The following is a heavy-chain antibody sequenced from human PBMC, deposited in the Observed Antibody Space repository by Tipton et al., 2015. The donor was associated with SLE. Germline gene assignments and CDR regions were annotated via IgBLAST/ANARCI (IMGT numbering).Heavy chain of an antibody. CDR1: GFHYSGHW. J-gene: IGHJ3*02. CDR2: IKQDGSEK. Sequence: SLRLSCAASGFHYSGHWLHWVRQAPGKGLEWVANIKQDGSEKYYVDSVKGRFTISRDNAKNSLNLQMNSLRADDTAVYYCARGRGALGYCSGGSCSGTFDIWGQGTMVTVSS. D-gene: IGHD2-15*01. V-gene: IGHV3-7*04. CDR3: ARGRGALGYCSGGSCSGTFDI.